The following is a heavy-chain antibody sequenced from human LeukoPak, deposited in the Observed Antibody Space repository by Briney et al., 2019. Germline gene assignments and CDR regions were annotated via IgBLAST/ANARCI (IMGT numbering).Heavy chain of an antibody. CDR2: IYTSGST. CDR1: GGSISSYY. J-gene: IGHJ4*02. V-gene: IGHV4-4*07. CDR3: ARDRNSGYYGSGSYYFDY. Sequence: SETLSLTCTVSGGSISSYYWSWIRQPAGKGLEWIGRIYTSGSTNYNPSLKSRVTMSVDTSKNQFSLKLSSVTAADTAVYYCARDRNSGYYGSGSYYFDYWGQRTLVTVSS. D-gene: IGHD3-10*01.